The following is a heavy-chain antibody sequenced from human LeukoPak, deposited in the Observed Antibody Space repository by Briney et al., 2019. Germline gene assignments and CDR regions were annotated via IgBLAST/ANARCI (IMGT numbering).Heavy chain of an antibody. Sequence: SETLSLTCTVSGGSISSYYWSWIRQPPGKGLEWIGYIYYSGSTYYNPSLKSRVTISVDTSKNQFSLKLSSVTAADTAVYYCAMSRDGYNQDFGYWGQGTLVTVSS. D-gene: IGHD5-24*01. CDR3: AMSRDGYNQDFGY. V-gene: IGHV4-59*12. CDR1: GGSISSYY. J-gene: IGHJ4*02. CDR2: IYYSGST.